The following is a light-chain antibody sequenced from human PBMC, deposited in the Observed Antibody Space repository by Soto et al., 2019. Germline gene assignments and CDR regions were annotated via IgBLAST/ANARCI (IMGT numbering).Light chain of an antibody. V-gene: IGKV1-13*02. CDR2: DVS. CDR3: QQFNIYPIT. J-gene: IGKJ5*01. CDR1: QDIRGA. Sequence: AIQVTQSPSSLSASVGDRVTITCRASQDIRGALAWYQQKPGKAPKLLIYDVSTVQSGVPSRFSGRGSGTDFTLPITSLQPEDFATYYCQQFNIYPITFGQGTRLDI.